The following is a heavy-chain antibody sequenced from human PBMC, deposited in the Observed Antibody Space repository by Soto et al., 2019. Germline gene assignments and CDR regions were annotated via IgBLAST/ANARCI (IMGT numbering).Heavy chain of an antibody. Sequence: SVKVSCKASGGTFSSYTISWVRQAPGQGLEWMGRIIPILGIANYAQKFQGRVTITADKSTSTAYMELSSLRSEDTAVYYCAREGGSAYYYGSGSFYYYKDVWGKGTTVTVSS. CDR2: IIPILGIA. J-gene: IGHJ6*03. CDR3: AREGGSAYYYGSGSFYYYKDV. V-gene: IGHV1-69*04. D-gene: IGHD3-10*01. CDR1: GGTFSSYT.